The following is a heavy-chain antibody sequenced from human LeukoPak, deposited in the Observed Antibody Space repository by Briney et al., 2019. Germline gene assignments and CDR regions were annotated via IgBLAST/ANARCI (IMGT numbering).Heavy chain of an antibody. V-gene: IGHV3-33*01. CDR2: IWYDGSNK. CDR3: ARDRGDPKAVAGLNNWFDP. J-gene: IGHJ5*02. Sequence: PGRSLRLSCAASGFTFSSYGMHWVRQAPGKGLEWVAVIWYDGSNKYYADSVKGRFTISRDNSKSTLYLQMNSLRAEDTAVYYCARDRGDPKAVAGLNNWFDPWGQGTLVTVSS. CDR1: GFTFSSYG. D-gene: IGHD6-19*01.